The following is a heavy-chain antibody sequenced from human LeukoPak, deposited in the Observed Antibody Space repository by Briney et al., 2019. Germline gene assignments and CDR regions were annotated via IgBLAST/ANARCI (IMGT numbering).Heavy chain of an antibody. CDR3: ARGDIVVVPAAISWFDP. Sequence: ASVKVSCKASGYTFTSYYMHWVRQAPGQGLEWMGIINPSGGSTSYAQKFQGRVTMTRDTSTSTVYMELSSLRSEDTAVYYCARGDIVVVPAAISWFDPWGQGTLVTVSS. V-gene: IGHV1-46*01. CDR1: GYTFTSYY. CDR2: INPSGGST. D-gene: IGHD2-2*01. J-gene: IGHJ5*02.